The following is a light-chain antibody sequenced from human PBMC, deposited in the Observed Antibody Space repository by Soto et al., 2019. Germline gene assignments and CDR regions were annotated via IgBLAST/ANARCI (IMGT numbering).Light chain of an antibody. V-gene: IGLV2-11*01. CDR1: SSDVGGYNY. J-gene: IGLJ2*01. Sequence: ALTQPRSVSGSPGQSVTISCTGTSSDVGGYNYVSWYQQHPGKAPKLMIYDVSKRPSGVPDRFSGSKSGNTASLTISGLQAEDEADYYCCSYAGSYTFVVFGGGTKVTVL. CDR3: CSYAGSYTFVV. CDR2: DVS.